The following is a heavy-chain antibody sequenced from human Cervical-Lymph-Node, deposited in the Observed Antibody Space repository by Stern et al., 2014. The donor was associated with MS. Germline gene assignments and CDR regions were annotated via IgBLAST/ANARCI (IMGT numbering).Heavy chain of an antibody. J-gene: IGHJ4*02. Sequence: EVQLVESGGGLVKPGGSLRLSCAASGFTFSSYSMNWVRQAPGKGLEWVSSISSSSSYIYYADSVKGRITISRENAKNSLYLQMNSLRAEDTAVYYCARESYYYDSSGFDYWGQGTLVTVSS. V-gene: IGHV3-21*01. CDR1: GFTFSSYS. CDR3: ARESYYYDSSGFDY. D-gene: IGHD3-22*01. CDR2: ISSSSSYI.